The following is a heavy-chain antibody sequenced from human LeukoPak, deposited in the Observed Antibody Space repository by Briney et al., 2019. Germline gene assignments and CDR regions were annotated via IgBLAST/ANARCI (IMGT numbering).Heavy chain of an antibody. V-gene: IGHV1-18*01. Sequence: ASVKASCKASRYTFTSYDISWVRQAPGQRLEWMGWISAYNGNTNYAQKLQGRVTMTTDTSTSTAYMELRSLRSDDTAVYYCARDDLGATHYFGFWGQGTLVTVSS. CDR1: RYTFTSYD. CDR3: ARDDLGATHYFGF. D-gene: IGHD1-26*01. CDR2: ISAYNGNT. J-gene: IGHJ4*02.